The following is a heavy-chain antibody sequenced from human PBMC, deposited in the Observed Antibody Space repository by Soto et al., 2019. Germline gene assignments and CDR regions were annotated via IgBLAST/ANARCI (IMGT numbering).Heavy chain of an antibody. D-gene: IGHD3-16*01. CDR2: ISGNGGYT. Sequence: EVQLLESGGGLVQPGGSLRLSCAASGFTFSSCAMGWVRQAPGTGLEWGSGISGNGGYTYYADSVKGRFTISRDTSKNTLYLQMDSLGSEDTAIYYCAKVVGDGNDYDDFWGQGTLVTVSS. CDR1: GFTFSSCA. J-gene: IGHJ4*02. V-gene: IGHV3-23*01. CDR3: AKVVGDGNDYDDF.